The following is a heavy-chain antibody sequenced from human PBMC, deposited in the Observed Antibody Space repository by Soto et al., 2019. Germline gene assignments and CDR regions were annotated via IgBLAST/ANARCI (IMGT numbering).Heavy chain of an antibody. CDR2: IYYSGST. J-gene: IGHJ4*02. CDR3: ARSMDTAMPEY. D-gene: IGHD5-18*01. Sequence: SELLSLTCSVAGGSISSYYWSWIRQPPGKGLEWIGYIYYSGSTNYNPSLKSRVTISVDTSKNQFSLKLSSVTAADTAVYYCARSMDTAMPEYWGQGTLVTVSS. V-gene: IGHV4-59*01. CDR1: GGSISSYY.